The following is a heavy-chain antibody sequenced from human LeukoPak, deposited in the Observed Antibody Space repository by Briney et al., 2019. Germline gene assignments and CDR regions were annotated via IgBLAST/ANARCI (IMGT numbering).Heavy chain of an antibody. V-gene: IGHV3-30*18. D-gene: IGHD1-26*01. CDR3: AKGPQWELFPSGYYGMDV. J-gene: IGHJ6*02. CDR2: ISYDGSNK. CDR1: GFTFSSYG. Sequence: GGSLSLSCAASGFTFSSYGMHWVRQAPGKGLEWVAVISYDGSNKYYADSVKGRFTISRDNSKNTLYLQMNSLRAEDTAVYYCAKGPQWELFPSGYYGMDVWGQGTTVTVSS.